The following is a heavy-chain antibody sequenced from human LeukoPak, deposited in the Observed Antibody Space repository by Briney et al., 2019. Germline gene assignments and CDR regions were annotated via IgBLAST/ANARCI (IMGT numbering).Heavy chain of an antibody. D-gene: IGHD3/OR15-3a*01. J-gene: IGHJ5*02. CDR3: AREEGTSWTSEWLAP. CDR1: GYTFSGYH. V-gene: IGHV1-2*06. Sequence: VASVKVSCKAFGYTFSGYHMHWVRQAPGQGLEWMGRIGPNSGDTNYAQKFQGRVTMTSDTSITTAYLELSSLRSDDTAVYYCAREEGTSWTSEWLAPWGQGTLVTVSS. CDR2: IGPNSGDT.